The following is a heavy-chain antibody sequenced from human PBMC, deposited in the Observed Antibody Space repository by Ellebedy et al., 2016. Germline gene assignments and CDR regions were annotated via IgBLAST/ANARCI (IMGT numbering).Heavy chain of an antibody. Sequence: GGSLRLSCAASGFTFGDYAMSWIRQAPGKGLEWVGLIRSKAYGGTTDYAAPVKGRFTISRDDSKNTLYLQMNSLKTEDTAVYYCTTDIDNVWGGNVWGKGTTVTVSS. CDR3: TTDIDNVWGGNV. V-gene: IGHV3-49*03. CDR2: IRSKAYGGTT. J-gene: IGHJ6*04. CDR1: GFTFGDYA. D-gene: IGHD3-16*01.